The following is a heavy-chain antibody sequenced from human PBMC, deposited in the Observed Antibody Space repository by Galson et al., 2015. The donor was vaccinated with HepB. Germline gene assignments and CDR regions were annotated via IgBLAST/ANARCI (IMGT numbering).Heavy chain of an antibody. J-gene: IGHJ4*02. Sequence: ETLSLTCTVSGGSANSGRYYWSWIRQPPGKRREWIGYIFYTGCTNFKPSLQSRVTMSIDTSKNQFSLELLSVTAEDTAVYYCASQVDSGWYYFDLWGQGTLVTVSS. D-gene: IGHD6-19*01. CDR2: IFYTGCT. CDR1: GGSANSGRYY. CDR3: ASQVDSGWYYFDL. V-gene: IGHV4-61*01.